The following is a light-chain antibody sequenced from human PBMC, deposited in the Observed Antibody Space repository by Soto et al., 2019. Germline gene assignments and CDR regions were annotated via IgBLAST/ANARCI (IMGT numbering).Light chain of an antibody. CDR3: QQYGSSRK. CDR1: QSVSNNY. Sequence: DIVLTQSPCTLSLSPGERASLSCMASQSVSNNYLAWYQQKPGQAPRLLIYGASNRATGIPDRFSGSGSGTEFTLTISRLEPEDFAVYYCQQYGSSRKFGQGTKVDIK. J-gene: IGKJ1*01. V-gene: IGKV3-20*01. CDR2: GAS.